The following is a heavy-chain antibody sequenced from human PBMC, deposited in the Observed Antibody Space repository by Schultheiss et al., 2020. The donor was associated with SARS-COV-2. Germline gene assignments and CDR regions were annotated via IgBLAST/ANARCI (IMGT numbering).Heavy chain of an antibody. CDR3: ARDRYDFWSGYVSYWYFDL. V-gene: IGHV1-8*03. J-gene: IGHJ2*01. Sequence: ASVKVSCKASGYTFTSYDINWVRQATGQGLEWMGWMNPNSGNTGYAQKFQGRVTITRNTSISTAYMELSSLRSEDTAVYYCARDRYDFWSGYVSYWYFDLWGRGTLVTVSS. CDR1: GYTFTSYD. D-gene: IGHD3-3*01. CDR2: MNPNSGNT.